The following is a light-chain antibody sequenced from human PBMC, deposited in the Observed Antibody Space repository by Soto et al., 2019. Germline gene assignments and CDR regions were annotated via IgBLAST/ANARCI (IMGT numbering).Light chain of an antibody. Sequence: DIQMTQSPSSLSASVGDRVTITCRASRSINIYLKWYQQKPGKAPKLQIHATSNLQSGVPSRFSGDGVGEHFTLTCRSLQPEDFAAYHCQQSHSSPYPVGQGTRLEIK. J-gene: IGKJ5*01. CDR1: RSINIY. CDR2: ATS. V-gene: IGKV1-39*01. CDR3: QQSHSSPYP.